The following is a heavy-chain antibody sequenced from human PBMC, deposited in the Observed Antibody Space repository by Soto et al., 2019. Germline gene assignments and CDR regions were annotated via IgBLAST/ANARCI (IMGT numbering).Heavy chain of an antibody. CDR3: ARRDRSDWFGAFDI. D-gene: IGHD6-19*01. Sequence: GEALKISFKGSGYNFNNKWIGWGRQMPGKGLEWMGVIYPGASDTTYSPSLQGHVTISVDKSISTAYLQWSSLKASDTAMYYCARRDRSDWFGAFDIWGQGTMVTVSS. CDR2: IYPGASDT. CDR1: GYNFNNKW. J-gene: IGHJ3*02. V-gene: IGHV5-51*01.